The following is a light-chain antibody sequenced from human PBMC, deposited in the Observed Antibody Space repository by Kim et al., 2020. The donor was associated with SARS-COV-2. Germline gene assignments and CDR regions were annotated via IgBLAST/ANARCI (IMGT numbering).Light chain of an antibody. Sequence: SYELTQPPSVSVSPGQTASITCSVDKLGDKYACWYQQKPGQSPVLVIYQDSKRPSGIPERFSGSNSGNTATLTISGTQAMDEADYYCQAWDSSTAVFVGG. CDR3: QAWDSSTAV. CDR2: QDS. J-gene: IGLJ3*02. V-gene: IGLV3-1*01. CDR1: KLGDKY.